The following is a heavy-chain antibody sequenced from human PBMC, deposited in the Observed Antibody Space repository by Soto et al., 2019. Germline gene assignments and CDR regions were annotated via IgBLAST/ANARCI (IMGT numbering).Heavy chain of an antibody. Sequence: LSYASAGFTFSSYAVRWVSQAPGKGLEWVSAISGSGGSTYYADSVKGRFTISRDNSKNTLYLQMNSLRAEDTAVYYCAKGFLAMVRYIWFDPWGQGTLVTVSS. CDR1: GFTFSSYA. J-gene: IGHJ5*02. CDR2: ISGSGGST. V-gene: IGHV3-23*01. CDR3: AKGFLAMVRYIWFDP. D-gene: IGHD3-10*01.